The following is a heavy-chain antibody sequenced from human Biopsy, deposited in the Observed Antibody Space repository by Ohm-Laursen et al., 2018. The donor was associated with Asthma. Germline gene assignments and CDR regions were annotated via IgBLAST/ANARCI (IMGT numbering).Heavy chain of an antibody. J-gene: IGHJ6*02. D-gene: IGHD3-10*01. CDR3: ARDMGAGPNQPPSGSGSSHLYGMDV. CDR1: GFSFDDYA. V-gene: IGHV3-9*01. CDR2: ISWNSGTI. Sequence: SLRLSCSASGFSFDDYAMFWVRQAPGKGLEWVSGISWNSGTIGYADSVKGRFTISRDNAKDSLYLQMNSLGPEDTAVYYCARDMGAGPNQPPSGSGSSHLYGMDVWGQGTTVTVSS.